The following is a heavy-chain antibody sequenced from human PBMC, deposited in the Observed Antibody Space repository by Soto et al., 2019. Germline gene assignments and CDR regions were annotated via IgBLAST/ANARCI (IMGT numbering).Heavy chain of an antibody. J-gene: IGHJ4*02. Sequence: EVQLVESGGGLVQPGGSLRLSCAASGFTFSSYSMNWARQAPGKGLEWISYISSSSRTIYYPDSVKGRFTISRDNAKNSLYLQMNSLRAEDTAVYYCASDKGSAPLDYWGQGTLVTVSS. D-gene: IGHD2-15*01. CDR3: ASDKGSAPLDY. CDR2: ISSSSRTI. V-gene: IGHV3-48*01. CDR1: GFTFSSYS.